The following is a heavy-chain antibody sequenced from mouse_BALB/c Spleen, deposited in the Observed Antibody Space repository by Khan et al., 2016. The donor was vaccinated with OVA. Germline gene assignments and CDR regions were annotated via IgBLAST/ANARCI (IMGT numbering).Heavy chain of an antibody. V-gene: IGHV1-63*02. J-gene: IGHJ2*01. CDR2: IYPGGGYT. Sequence: QVRLQQSGAELVRPGTSVKMSCKAAGYTFTNYWIGWVKQRPGHGLEGMGDIYPGGGYTNYNEKFKGKATLTADTSSSTAYLQLSSLTSEDSAFYYCARGGAARATWDYFDYWGQGTTLTVSS. CDR1: GYTFTNYW. CDR3: ARGGAARATWDYFDY. D-gene: IGHD3-1*01.